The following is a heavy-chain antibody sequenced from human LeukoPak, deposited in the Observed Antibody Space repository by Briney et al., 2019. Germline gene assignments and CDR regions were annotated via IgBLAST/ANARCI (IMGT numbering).Heavy chain of an antibody. CDR3: ARDPSHDYAFDRWFDP. Sequence: ASVTVSCKTSGYTFTSYDINWVRHATGQGLEWMGYMSPNSGNTGYAQKFQGRVTMTRYTSISTAYMERSRLRSDDTAVYYCARDPSHDYAFDRWFDPWGQGTLVTVSS. CDR1: GYTFTSYD. D-gene: IGHD4-17*01. V-gene: IGHV1-8*01. J-gene: IGHJ5*02. CDR2: MSPNSGNT.